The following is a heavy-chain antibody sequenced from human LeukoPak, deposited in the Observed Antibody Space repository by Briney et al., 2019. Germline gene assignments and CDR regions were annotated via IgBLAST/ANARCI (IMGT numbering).Heavy chain of an antibody. V-gene: IGHV3-74*01. D-gene: IGHD6-19*01. CDR3: ARDEAAAPSGIAVAGTNFDY. CDR1: GFTFSSYW. CDR2: INSDGSST. J-gene: IGHJ4*02. Sequence: PGGSLRLSCAASGFTFSSYWMHWVRQAPGKGLVWVSRINSDGSSTSYADSVKGRFTISRDNAKNTLYLQMNSLRAEDTAVYYCARDEAAAPSGIAVAGTNFDYWGQGTLVTVSS.